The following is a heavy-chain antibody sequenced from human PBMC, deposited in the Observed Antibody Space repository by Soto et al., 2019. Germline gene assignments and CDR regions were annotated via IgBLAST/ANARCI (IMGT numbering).Heavy chain of an antibody. CDR3: ARQRKGTAFDI. CDR1: GVSISNSSYY. J-gene: IGHJ3*02. V-gene: IGHV4-39*01. Sequence: SETLSLTCTVSGVSISNSSYYWGWIRQPPGKGLEWIGSIYYSGSTYYNPSLKSRVTISVDTSKNQFSLKLSSVTAADTAVYYCARQRKGTAFDIWGQGTMVTVSS. CDR2: IYYSGST.